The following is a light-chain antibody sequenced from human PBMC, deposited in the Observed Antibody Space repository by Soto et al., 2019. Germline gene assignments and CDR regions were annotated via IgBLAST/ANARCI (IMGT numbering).Light chain of an antibody. CDR2: DTS. V-gene: IGKV3-20*01. CDR1: QNVRDSY. CDR3: QQYGSSPGT. J-gene: IGKJ1*01. Sequence: EIVLTQSPGTLSLSPGERATLSCRASQNVRDSYLAGYQQKPGQAPSLLLYDTSTRATGVPDRFSGSGSGTDFALTISRVEPEDFAWYFCQQYGSSPGTFGQGTKVEI.